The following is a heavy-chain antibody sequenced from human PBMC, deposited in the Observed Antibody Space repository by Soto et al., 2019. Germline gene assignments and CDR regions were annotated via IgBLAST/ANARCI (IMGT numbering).Heavy chain of an antibody. Sequence: QVQLVQSGAEVKKPGASVKVSCKASGYTFTSYGISWVRQAPGQGLEWMGWISAYNGNTNYAQKLQGRVTMTTDTATSTADMERRSLRSDDTAVYDGARGAEGGQWLEPDYWGQGTLVTVSS. CDR1: GYTFTSYG. D-gene: IGHD6-19*01. V-gene: IGHV1-18*01. CDR3: ARGAEGGQWLEPDY. J-gene: IGHJ4*02. CDR2: ISAYNGNT.